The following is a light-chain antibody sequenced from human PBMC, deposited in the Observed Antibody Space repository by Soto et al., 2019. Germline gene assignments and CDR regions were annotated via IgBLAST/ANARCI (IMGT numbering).Light chain of an antibody. Sequence: EIVMTQSPATLSVSPGERAILYCRASQSVRSNLAWYQQKPGQAPRLLICDASSRATGIPDRFSGSGSGTDFTLTISRLEPEDFAVYYCQQYGSSRAWTFGQGTKVDIK. CDR1: QSVRSN. J-gene: IGKJ1*01. CDR2: DAS. CDR3: QQYGSSRAWT. V-gene: IGKV3-20*01.